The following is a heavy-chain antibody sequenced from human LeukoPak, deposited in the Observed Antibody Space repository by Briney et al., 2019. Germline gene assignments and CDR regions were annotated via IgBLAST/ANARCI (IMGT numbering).Heavy chain of an antibody. CDR3: ARGGVYSGSFLLYFDY. D-gene: IGHD1-26*01. CDR2: MFYSGST. CDR1: GGSISSYY. Sequence: SETLSLTCTVAGGSISSYYWSWIRQPPGKGLEWIGYMFYSGSTNYNPSLKSRVTISVDTSKNHFSLKLSSVTAADTAVYYCARGGVYSGSFLLYFDYWGQGTLVTVSP. J-gene: IGHJ4*02. V-gene: IGHV4-59*01.